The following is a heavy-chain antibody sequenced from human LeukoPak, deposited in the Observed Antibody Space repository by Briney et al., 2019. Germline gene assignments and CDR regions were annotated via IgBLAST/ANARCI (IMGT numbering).Heavy chain of an antibody. V-gene: IGHV1-69*13. CDR3: ARGSREIQLWSHIDY. CDR2: IIPIFGTA. CDR1: GGTFSSYA. J-gene: IGHJ4*02. D-gene: IGHD5-18*01. Sequence: SVKVSCKASGGTFSSYAISWVRQAPGQGLEWMGGIIPIFGTANYAQKFQGRVTITADESTGTAYMELSSLRSEDTAVYYCARGSREIQLWSHIDYWGQGTLVTVSS.